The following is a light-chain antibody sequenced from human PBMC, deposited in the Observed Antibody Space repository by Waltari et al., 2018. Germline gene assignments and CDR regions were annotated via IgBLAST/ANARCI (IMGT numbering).Light chain of an antibody. J-gene: IGLJ1*01. CDR3: SSYAGNYIYV. V-gene: IGLV2-8*01. Sequence: QSALTQPPSASGSPGQSVTISCTGTRGDIGTYDPVSWYQQHPGKAPKVIVYAVTKRPSGVPDRFPGSKSGDTAFLTVSGLQAEDEADYYCSSYAGNYIYVFGTGTEVTVL. CDR1: RGDIGTYDP. CDR2: AVT.